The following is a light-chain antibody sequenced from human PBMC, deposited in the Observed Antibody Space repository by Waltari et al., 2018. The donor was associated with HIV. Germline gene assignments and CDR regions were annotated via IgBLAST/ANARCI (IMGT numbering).Light chain of an antibody. CDR3: QSSDIRLHGLWV. V-gene: IGLV1-40*01. J-gene: IGLJ3*02. CDR2: ANS. CDR1: KSNIGAGHD. Sequence: QSLLTQPPSVSATPGQRITISCTGNKSNIGAGHDVYWYRQLPGTAPRLLIFANSNRPSGGPDRISGSKSTASASLAITGLQAEDEGYYYCQSSDIRLHGLWVFGGGTKVTVL.